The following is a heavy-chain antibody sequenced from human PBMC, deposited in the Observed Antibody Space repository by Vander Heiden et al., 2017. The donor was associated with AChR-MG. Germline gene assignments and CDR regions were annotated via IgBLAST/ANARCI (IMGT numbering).Heavy chain of an antibody. V-gene: IGHV3-9*01. CDR1: GFTQDDYA. CDR2: ISWNSGTI. Sequence: EVQLVVSGGGLVQPGRSLRLSCAASGFTQDDYAMHWVRQAPGKGLEWVSGISWNSGTIGYADSVKGRFTNSGDNAKNSQYLQMNSLRAEDTALYYCARAGGYDSSGYPDAFDIWGQGTMVTVSS. D-gene: IGHD3-22*01. J-gene: IGHJ3*02. CDR3: ARAGGYDSSGYPDAFDI.